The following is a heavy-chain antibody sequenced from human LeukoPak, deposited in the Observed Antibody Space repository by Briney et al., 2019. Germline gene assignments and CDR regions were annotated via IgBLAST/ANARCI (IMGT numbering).Heavy chain of an antibody. V-gene: IGHV3-33*08. CDR3: ARDLRRYCSGGSCYSPFDY. CDR2: IWYDGSNK. D-gene: IGHD2-15*01. J-gene: IGHJ4*02. Sequence: SGGSLRLSCAASGFTFSSYAMHWVRQAPGKGLEWVAVIWYDGSNKYYADSVKGRFTISRDNSKNTLYLQMNSLRAEDTAVYYCARDLRRYCSGGSCYSPFDYWGQGTLVTVSS. CDR1: GFTFSSYA.